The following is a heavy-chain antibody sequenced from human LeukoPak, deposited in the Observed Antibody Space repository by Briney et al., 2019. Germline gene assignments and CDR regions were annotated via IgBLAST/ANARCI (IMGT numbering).Heavy chain of an antibody. V-gene: IGHV1-58*02. CDR3: AAAKDRHDYGDFQQFDY. CDR1: GFTFTSSA. J-gene: IGHJ4*02. D-gene: IGHD4-17*01. Sequence: ASVKVSCKASGFTFTSSAMQWVRQARGQRLEWIGWIVVGSGNTNYAQKFQERVTITRDMSTSTAYMELTSLRSEDTAVYYCAAAKDRHDYGDFQQFDYWGQGTLVTVSS. CDR2: IVVGSGNT.